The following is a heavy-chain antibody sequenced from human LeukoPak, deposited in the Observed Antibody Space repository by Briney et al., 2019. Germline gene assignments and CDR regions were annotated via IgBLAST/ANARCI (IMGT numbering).Heavy chain of an antibody. D-gene: IGHD6-19*01. CDR1: GFTFSTYG. J-gene: IGHJ4*02. Sequence: GGSLRLSCAASGFTFSTYGMSWVRQAPGKGLEWVSSISGSGGNTYYADSVKGRFTISRDNSKNTLYLQMNSLRAEDTAVYYCARQWLVNGWGQGTLVTVSS. CDR3: ARQWLVNG. V-gene: IGHV3-23*01. CDR2: ISGSGGNT.